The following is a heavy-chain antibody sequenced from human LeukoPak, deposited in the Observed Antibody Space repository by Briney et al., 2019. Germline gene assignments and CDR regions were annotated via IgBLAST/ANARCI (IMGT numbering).Heavy chain of an antibody. CDR3: ARMSEI. V-gene: IGHV3-7*01. CDR1: GFSFSSYW. Sequence: GGSLRLSCAASGFSFSSYWMSWVRQAPGKGLEWVGNVKQDGSEKYYVDSVKGRFTISRDNAKNMLYLQMNSLRVEDTAIYYCARMSEIWGQGTLVTVSS. CDR2: VKQDGSEK. J-gene: IGHJ4*02.